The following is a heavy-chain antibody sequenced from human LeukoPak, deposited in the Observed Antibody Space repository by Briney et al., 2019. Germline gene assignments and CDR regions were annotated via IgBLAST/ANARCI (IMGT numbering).Heavy chain of an antibody. V-gene: IGHV4-39*01. Sequence: NPSETLSLTCTVSGGSISSSSYYWGWIPQPPGKGLVWIGSINYSGSTYYNPSLKSRVTISVDTSKNQFSLKLSSVTAADTAVYYCARPYGAAGLDWGQGTLVTVSS. CDR2: INYSGST. CDR1: GGSISSSSYY. D-gene: IGHD4-17*01. J-gene: IGHJ4*02. CDR3: ARPYGAAGLD.